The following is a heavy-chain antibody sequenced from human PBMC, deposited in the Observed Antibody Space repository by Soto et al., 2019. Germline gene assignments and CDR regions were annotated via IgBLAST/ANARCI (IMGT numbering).Heavy chain of an antibody. CDR1: GFTFSSCA. CDR3: ARNKISSSSSAPY. V-gene: IGHV3-23*01. J-gene: IGHJ4*02. CDR2: ISGSGGST. Sequence: GGSLRLSCAASGFTFSSCAKSWVRQAPGKGLEWVSAISGSGGSTYYADSVKGRFTISRDNSKNTLYLQMNSLRAEDTAVYYCARNKISSSSSAPYWGQGTLVTVSS. D-gene: IGHD6-6*01.